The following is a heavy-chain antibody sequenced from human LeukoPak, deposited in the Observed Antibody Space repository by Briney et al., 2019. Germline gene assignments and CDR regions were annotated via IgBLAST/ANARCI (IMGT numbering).Heavy chain of an antibody. J-gene: IGHJ4*02. V-gene: IGHV4-34*01. CDR2: INHSGST. CDR1: GGSSSGYY. CDR3: ARVVGTVTTDLLDY. D-gene: IGHD4-11*01. Sequence: SETLSLTCAVYGGSSSGYYWSWIRQPPGKGLEWIGEINHSGSTNYNPSLKSRVTISVDTSKNQFSLKLSSVTAADTAVYYCARVVGTVTTDLLDYWGQGTLVTVSS.